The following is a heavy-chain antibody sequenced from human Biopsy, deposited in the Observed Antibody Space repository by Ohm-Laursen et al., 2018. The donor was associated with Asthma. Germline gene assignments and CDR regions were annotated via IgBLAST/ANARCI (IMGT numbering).Heavy chain of an antibody. J-gene: IGHJ6*02. V-gene: IGHV1-18*01. Sequence: GASVKVSCKTSGYTFNSAGITWVRQAPGQGLEWMGWISVYNGNTKVAQKLQDGVTMTTDTSTSTAYMELRSLRSDDTAVYFCARAVDYSHYYGIDVWGQGTTVTVS. CDR3: ARAVDYSHYYGIDV. D-gene: IGHD3-10*01. CDR2: ISVYNGNT. CDR1: GYTFNSAG.